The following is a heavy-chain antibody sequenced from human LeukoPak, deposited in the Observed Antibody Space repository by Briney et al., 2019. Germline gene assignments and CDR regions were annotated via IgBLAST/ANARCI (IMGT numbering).Heavy chain of an antibody. J-gene: IGHJ4*02. CDR2: ISTSSTIV. CDR3: ARDLGVIVHPSDY. Sequence: GGSLRLSCAASGFTFSSHNMNWVRQAPGKGLEWVSYISTSSTIVYYAESVKGRFTIPRGNAKTSLYLQMNSLRAEDTAVYYCARDLGVIVHPSDYWGQGTLVTVSS. D-gene: IGHD3-16*02. CDR1: GFTFSSHN. V-gene: IGHV3-48*01.